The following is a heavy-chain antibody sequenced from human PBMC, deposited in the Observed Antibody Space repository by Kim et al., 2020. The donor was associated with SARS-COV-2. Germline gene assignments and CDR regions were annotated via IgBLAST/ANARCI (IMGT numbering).Heavy chain of an antibody. CDR3: ARSVATMGFGY. J-gene: IGHJ4*02. D-gene: IGHD5-12*01. V-gene: IGHV3-21*01. Sequence: YYADSVKGRFTISRDNAKNSLYLQMNRLRAEDTAVYYCARSVATMGFGYWGQGTLVTVSS.